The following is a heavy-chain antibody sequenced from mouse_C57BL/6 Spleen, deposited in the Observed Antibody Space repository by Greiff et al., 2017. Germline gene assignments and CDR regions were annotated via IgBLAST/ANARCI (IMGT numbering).Heavy chain of an antibody. CDR1: GFTFSDYY. Sequence: EVKLMESEGGLVQPGSSMKLSCTASGFTFSDYYMAWVRQVPEKGLEWVANINYDGSSTYYLDSLKSRFIISRDNAKNILYLQMSSLKSEDTATYYCARSTYGQYFDYWGQGTTLTVSS. V-gene: IGHV5-16*01. D-gene: IGHD1-1*01. CDR3: ARSTYGQYFDY. J-gene: IGHJ2*01. CDR2: INYDGSST.